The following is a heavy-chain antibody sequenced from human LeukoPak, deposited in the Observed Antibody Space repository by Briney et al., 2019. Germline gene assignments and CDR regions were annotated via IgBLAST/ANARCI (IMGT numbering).Heavy chain of an antibody. V-gene: IGHV4-39*07. D-gene: IGHD6-6*01. CDR3: ASYSSSLGYYMDV. CDR1: GGPISSSSYY. CDR2: IYYSGST. Sequence: PSETLSLTCTVSGGPISSSSYYWGWIRQPPGKGLEWIGSIYYSGSTYYNPSLKSRVTISVDTSKNQFSLKLSSVTAADTAVYYCASYSSSLGYYMDVWGKGTTVTVSS. J-gene: IGHJ6*03.